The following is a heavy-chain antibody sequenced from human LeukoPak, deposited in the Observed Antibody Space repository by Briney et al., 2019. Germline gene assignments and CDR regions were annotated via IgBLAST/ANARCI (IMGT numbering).Heavy chain of an antibody. Sequence: RASVKVSCKASGYTFTSYGISRVRQAPGQGLEWMGWISAYNGNTNYAQKLQGRVTMTTDTSTSTAYMELRSLRSDDTAVYYCARGDHGVITSGVFDYWGQGTLVTVSS. CDR3: ARGDHGVITSGVFDY. D-gene: IGHD3-22*01. CDR1: GYTFTSYG. CDR2: ISAYNGNT. V-gene: IGHV1-18*01. J-gene: IGHJ4*02.